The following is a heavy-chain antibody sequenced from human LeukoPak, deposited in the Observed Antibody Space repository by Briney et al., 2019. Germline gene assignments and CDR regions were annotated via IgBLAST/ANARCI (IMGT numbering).Heavy chain of an antibody. V-gene: IGHV1-18*01. CDR3: ARDYGIAVAGRPESTIK. CDR1: GYTFTSYG. Sequence: ASVKVSCKASGYTFTSYGISRVRQAPGQGLEWMGWISAYNGNTNYAQKLQGRVTMTTDTSTSTAYMELRSLRSDDTAVYYCARDYGIAVAGRPESTIKWGQGTLVTVSS. J-gene: IGHJ4*02. D-gene: IGHD6-19*01. CDR2: ISAYNGNT.